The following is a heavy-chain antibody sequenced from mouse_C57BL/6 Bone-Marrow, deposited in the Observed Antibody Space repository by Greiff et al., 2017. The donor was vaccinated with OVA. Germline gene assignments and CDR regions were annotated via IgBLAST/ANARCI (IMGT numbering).Heavy chain of an antibody. D-gene: IGHD2-3*01. V-gene: IGHV1-55*01. Sequence: VQLQQPGAELVKPGASVKMSCKASGYTFTSYWITWVKQRPGQGLEWIGDIYPGSGSTNYNEKFKSKATLTVDTSSSTAYMQLSSLTSEHSAVYYCARDDGYSPWFAYWGQGTLVTVSA. CDR3: ARDDGYSPWFAY. J-gene: IGHJ3*01. CDR2: IYPGSGST. CDR1: GYTFTSYW.